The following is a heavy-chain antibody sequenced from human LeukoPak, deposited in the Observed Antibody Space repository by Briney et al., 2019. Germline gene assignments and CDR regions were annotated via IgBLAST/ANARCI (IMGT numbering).Heavy chain of an antibody. Sequence: PGGSLRLSCAASGFTVSDVCMTWVRQAPGKGLEWVGRIKSNTDGGTADYSAPVKVRFTISRDASKITLYLQMNSLKTEDTDVYYCLRHRYCYGSSGYYYRDYWGQGTLVIVSS. CDR1: GFTVSDVC. J-gene: IGHJ4*02. CDR2: IKSNTDGGTA. D-gene: IGHD3-22*01. CDR3: LRHRYCYGSSGYYYRDY. V-gene: IGHV3-15*01.